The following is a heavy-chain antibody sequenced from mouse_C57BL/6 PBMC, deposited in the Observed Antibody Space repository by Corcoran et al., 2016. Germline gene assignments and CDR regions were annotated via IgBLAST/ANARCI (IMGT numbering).Heavy chain of an antibody. V-gene: IGHV1-76*01. CDR1: GYTFTDYY. J-gene: IGHJ4*01. Sequence: QVQLKQSGAELVRPGASVKLSCKASGYTFTDYYINWVKQRPGQGLEWIARIYPGSGNTYYDEKFKGKATLTAEKSSSNAYLQLSSLTSEDSAVYFFARLGAGAMDYWAQGTAVTASS. D-gene: IGHD6-1*01. CDR3: ARLGAGAMDY. CDR2: IYPGSGNT.